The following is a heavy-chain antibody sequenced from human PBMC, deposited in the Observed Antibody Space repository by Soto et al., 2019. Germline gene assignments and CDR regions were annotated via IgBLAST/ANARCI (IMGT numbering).Heavy chain of an antibody. CDR1: GGSLSSGNNY. J-gene: IGHJ4*02. V-gene: IGHV4-31*03. CDR2: IYYSGRT. CDR3: ARAPCSSSFFCY. Sequence: SLTCTVSGGSLSSGNNYWSWFPQHPGKGLEWIGYIYYSGRTYYSPSLKSRLTMSGDTSKSQFSLKLSSVTAVDTAVYYGARAPCSSSFFCYRGQGTLGTVSS. D-gene: IGHD2-15*01.